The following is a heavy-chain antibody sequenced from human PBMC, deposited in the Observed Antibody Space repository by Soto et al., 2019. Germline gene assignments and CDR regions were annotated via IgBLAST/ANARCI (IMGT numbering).Heavy chain of an antibody. CDR2: IYYSGST. D-gene: IGHD4-4*01. Sequence: TLSLTCTVSGGSISSGGYYWSWIRQHPGKGLEWIGYIYYSGSTYYNPSLKSRVTISVDTSKNQFSLKLSSVTAADTAVYYCARETLHYYYYGMDVWGQGTTVTVSS. CDR1: GGSISSGGYY. J-gene: IGHJ6*02. V-gene: IGHV4-31*03. CDR3: ARETLHYYYYGMDV.